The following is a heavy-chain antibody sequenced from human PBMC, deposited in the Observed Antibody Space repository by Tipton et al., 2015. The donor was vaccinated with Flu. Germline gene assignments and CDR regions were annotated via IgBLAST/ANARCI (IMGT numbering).Heavy chain of an antibody. Sequence: TLSLTCSISGASISSKTFYWAWIRQLPGKGLEWIGSIYHTGTTYYNPSLKSRVTMSVDTSKNEVSLSATSVTAADTAVYYCAKDRGVDWNWFDPWGRGTLVAVSS. V-gene: IGHV4-39*07. J-gene: IGHJ5*02. D-gene: IGHD3-9*01. CDR2: IYHTGTT. CDR1: GASISSKTFY. CDR3: AKDRGVDWNWFDP.